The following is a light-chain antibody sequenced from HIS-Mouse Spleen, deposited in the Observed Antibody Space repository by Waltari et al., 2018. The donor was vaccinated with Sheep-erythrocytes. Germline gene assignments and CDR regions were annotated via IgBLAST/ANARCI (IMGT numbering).Light chain of an antibody. Sequence: AIQMTQSPSSLSASVGDRVTITCRASQGIRNDLGWYQQKPGKAPKLLIYAASSLQSGVPARFSGSGSGTDFTLTIRSLQPEDFATYYCLQDYNYRYTIGQGTKLEIK. J-gene: IGKJ2*01. CDR2: AAS. CDR3: LQDYNYRYT. CDR1: QGIRND. V-gene: IGKV1-6*01.